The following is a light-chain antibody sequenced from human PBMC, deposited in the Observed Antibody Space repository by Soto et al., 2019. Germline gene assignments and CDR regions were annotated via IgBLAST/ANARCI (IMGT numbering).Light chain of an antibody. CDR2: ASS. V-gene: IGKV3D-15*01. CDR3: QLYGISPH. Sequence: IVMTQSPATLSVAPGGRVTLSCRASQGISKKIAWYQHKPGQAPRLLIYASSNRATGIPDRFSGSASGTDFTITINGLEPEDFAVYYCQLYGISPHFGQGTRLEIK. CDR1: QGISKK. J-gene: IGKJ5*01.